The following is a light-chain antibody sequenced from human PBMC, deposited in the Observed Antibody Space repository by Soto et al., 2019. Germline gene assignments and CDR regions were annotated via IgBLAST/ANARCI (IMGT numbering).Light chain of an antibody. CDR2: DAS. J-gene: IGKJ4*01. V-gene: IGKV3-11*01. Sequence: EMVFTQSPATLSLSQVDSATLSSRASQRGSSDLAWYQQNPGQAPRLLIYDASNRATGIPARFSGSGSGTDFPLTISSLEPEDVAVYSGQQRSNWPPTVGGGTKGEIK. CDR3: QQRSNWPPT. CDR1: QRGSSD.